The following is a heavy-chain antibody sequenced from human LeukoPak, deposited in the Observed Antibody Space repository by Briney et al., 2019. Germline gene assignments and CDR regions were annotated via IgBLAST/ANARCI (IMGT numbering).Heavy chain of an antibody. CDR3: ARESSGWYYFDY. J-gene: IGHJ4*02. D-gene: IGHD6-19*01. Sequence: ASVKVSCKASGYTFTRYAMHWVRQAPGQRPEWMGWSNAGNGNTKYSQEFQGRVTITRDTSASTAYMELSSLRSEDMAVYYCARESSGWYYFDYWGQGTLVTVSS. V-gene: IGHV1-3*02. CDR1: GYTFTRYA. CDR2: SNAGNGNT.